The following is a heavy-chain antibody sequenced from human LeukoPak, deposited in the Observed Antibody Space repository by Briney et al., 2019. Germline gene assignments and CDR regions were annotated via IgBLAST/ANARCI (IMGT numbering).Heavy chain of an antibody. CDR2: IRSRSNSYAT. D-gene: IGHD1-26*01. Sequence: GGSLKLSCAASGFTFSGAAMHWVRQASGKGLEWVGHIRSRSNSYATAYAASVKGRFTIPRDDSKNTAYLQMNSLKTEDTAVYYCTTVFIVVVGATKDYWGQGTLVTVSS. J-gene: IGHJ4*02. CDR3: TTVFIVVVGATKDY. V-gene: IGHV3-73*01. CDR1: GFTFSGAA.